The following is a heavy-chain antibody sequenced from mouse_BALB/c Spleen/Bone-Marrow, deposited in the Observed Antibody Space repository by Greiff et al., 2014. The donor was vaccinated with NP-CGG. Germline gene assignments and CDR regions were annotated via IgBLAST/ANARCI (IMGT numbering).Heavy chain of an antibody. CDR3: ARITTATGAMDY. J-gene: IGHJ4*01. CDR1: GFSLTNSG. V-gene: IGHV2-9*02. CDR2: IWADGST. D-gene: IGHD1-2*01. Sequence: VQLVESGPGLVAPSQSLSITCTVSGFSLTNSGVHWVRQPPGTGLEWLGVIWADGSTNYNSALMSRLSISKDNSKSQVFFKMNSLQTDDTAMYYCARITTATGAMDYWGQGTSVTVSS.